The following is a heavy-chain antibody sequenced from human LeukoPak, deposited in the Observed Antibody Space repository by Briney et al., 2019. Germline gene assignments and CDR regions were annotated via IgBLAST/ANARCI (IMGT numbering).Heavy chain of an antibody. V-gene: IGHV4-59*08. CDR1: GGSISSYY. CDR3: ARHRRAAASFDI. J-gene: IGHJ3*02. Sequence: SSETLSLTCTVSGGSISSYYWSWIRQPPGKGLEWIGYIYYSGSTNYNPSLKSRVTISVDTSKNQFSLKLSSVTAADTAVYYCARHRRAAASFDIWGQGTMVTVSS. D-gene: IGHD6-13*01. CDR2: IYYSGST.